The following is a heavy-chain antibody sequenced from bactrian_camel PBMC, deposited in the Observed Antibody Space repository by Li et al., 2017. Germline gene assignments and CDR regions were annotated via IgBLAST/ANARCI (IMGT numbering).Heavy chain of an antibody. CDR3: AASWDVTAIEALGRIADPAFSY. Sequence: VQLVESGGGSVQAGGSLTLSCTYTYSRYCMGWFRQAPGKEREAVAAIDSEWNTAYADSVKGRFTISRDNAKNILYLQMDNLEPEDSATYRCAASWDVTAIEALGRIADPAFSYWGEGTQV. V-gene: IGHV3S67*01. D-gene: IGHD2*01. CDR1: YTYSRYC. CDR2: IDSEWNT. J-gene: IGHJ6*01.